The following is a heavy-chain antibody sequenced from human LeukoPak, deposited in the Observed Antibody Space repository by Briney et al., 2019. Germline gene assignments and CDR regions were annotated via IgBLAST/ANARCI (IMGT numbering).Heavy chain of an antibody. Sequence: GGSLRLSCATSGFSFSSYTMNWVRQAPGQGLEWVSSISGSIPTIYYADSVKGRFTISRDNAKSSVYLQMNSLRGEDTAVYYCVRIPNTANFPNWFDPWGQGTLVIVSS. J-gene: IGHJ5*02. CDR2: ISGSIPTI. CDR1: GFSFSSYT. D-gene: IGHD4/OR15-4a*01. CDR3: VRIPNTANFPNWFDP. V-gene: IGHV3-21*01.